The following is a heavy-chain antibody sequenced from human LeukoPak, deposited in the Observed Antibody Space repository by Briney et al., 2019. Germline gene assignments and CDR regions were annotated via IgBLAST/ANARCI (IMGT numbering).Heavy chain of an antibody. D-gene: IGHD3-16*01. Sequence: GASVKVSCKASGYTFTGYYIHWVRQAPGQGLEWMGWINPHSGDTNYAQSFQGRVTMTRDTSISTVYTDLSRLRSDDTAVYYCAKDRGPQWWGSFDYWGQGTLVTVSS. CDR3: AKDRGPQWWGSFDY. CDR1: GYTFTGYY. J-gene: IGHJ4*02. CDR2: INPHSGDT. V-gene: IGHV1-2*02.